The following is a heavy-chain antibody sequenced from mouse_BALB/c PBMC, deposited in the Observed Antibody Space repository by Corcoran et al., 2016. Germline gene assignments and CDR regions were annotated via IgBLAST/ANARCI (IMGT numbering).Heavy chain of an antibody. V-gene: IGHV14-3*02. D-gene: IGHD4-1*01. CDR3: ANWDWYFDV. Sequence: EVQLQQSGAELVKPGASVKLSCTASGFNIKDTYMHWVKQRPEQGLEWIGRIDPANGNTKYDPKFQGKATTTADTSSNTAYLQLSSLTSEDTAVYYCANWDWYFDVWGAGTTFTVSS. CDR2: IDPANGNT. J-gene: IGHJ1*01. CDR1: GFNIKDTY.